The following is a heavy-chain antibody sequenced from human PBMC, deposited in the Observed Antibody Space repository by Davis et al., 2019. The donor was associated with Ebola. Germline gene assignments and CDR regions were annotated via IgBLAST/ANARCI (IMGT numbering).Heavy chain of an antibody. V-gene: IGHV3-33*08. CDR1: GFTFSRYG. D-gene: IGHD2-8*01. CDR2: IFFDGSET. CDR3: ASQLKDCTNGVCYIYWYFDL. Sequence: GGSLSLSCEASGFTFSRYGMHWVRQAPGKGPEWLTYIFFDGSETFYANSVKGRFTISRDNSKNTLYLQMNSLRAEDTAVYYCASQLKDCTNGVCYIYWYFDLWGRGTLVTVSS. J-gene: IGHJ2*01.